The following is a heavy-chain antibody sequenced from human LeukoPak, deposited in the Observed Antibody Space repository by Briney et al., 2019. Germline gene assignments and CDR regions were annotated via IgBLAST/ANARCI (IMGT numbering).Heavy chain of an antibody. J-gene: IGHJ5*02. CDR3: AKDKQYCSSTSCYRWFDP. Sequence: GGSLRLSCAASGFTFDDYDMHWVRQAPGKGLEWVSGISWNSGSIGYADSVKGRFTISRDNAKNSLYLQMNSLRAEDTALYYCAKDKQYCSSTSCYRWFDPWGQGTLVTVSS. CDR1: GFTFDDYD. D-gene: IGHD2-2*01. V-gene: IGHV3-9*01. CDR2: ISWNSGSI.